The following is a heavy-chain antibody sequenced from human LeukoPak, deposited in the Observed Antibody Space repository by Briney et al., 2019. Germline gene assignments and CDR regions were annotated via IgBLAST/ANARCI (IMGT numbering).Heavy chain of an antibody. V-gene: IGHV3-30-3*01. CDR2: ISYNGSNK. J-gene: IGHJ5*02. Sequence: GGSLRLSCSASGFTFSSYAMHWVRQAPGKGLECVSVISYNGSNKYYADSVKGRFTISRDNSKNTLYLQMNSLRAEDTAVYYCARGHGGYDYVHNWFDPWGQGTLVTVSS. D-gene: IGHD5-12*01. CDR1: GFTFSSYA. CDR3: ARGHGGYDYVHNWFDP.